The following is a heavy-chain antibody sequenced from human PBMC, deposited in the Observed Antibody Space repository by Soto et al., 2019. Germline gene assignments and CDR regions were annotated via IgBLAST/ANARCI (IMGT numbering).Heavy chain of an antibody. CDR2: IYYSGST. CDR3: ARVIEMATIFDS. Sequence: SETLSLTCTVSGGSISSGDYFWSWIRQSPGKGLEWIGYIYYSGSTYYNPSLKSRLTMSVDTSKNQFSLKMNSVTAADTAVYYCARVIEMATIFDSWGQGTRVTVSS. CDR1: GGSISSGDYF. V-gene: IGHV4-30-4*01. D-gene: IGHD5-12*01. J-gene: IGHJ4*02.